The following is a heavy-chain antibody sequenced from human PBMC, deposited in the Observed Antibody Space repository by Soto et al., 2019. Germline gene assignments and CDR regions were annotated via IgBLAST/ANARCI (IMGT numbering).Heavy chain of an antibody. J-gene: IGHJ6*02. D-gene: IGHD3-10*01. CDR2: IYGVDDK. CDR1: GFSLTSSGVG. Sequence: QITLKESGPALVKPTQTLTLTCTFSGFSLTSSGVGVGWVRQPPGKALEWLALIYGVDDKRYSPSLKSRLTITGDTSKNQVVLTMTDMDPEDTATYYCAHRHYYGSGNLGMDAWGQGTTVTVSS. V-gene: IGHV2-5*02. CDR3: AHRHYYGSGNLGMDA.